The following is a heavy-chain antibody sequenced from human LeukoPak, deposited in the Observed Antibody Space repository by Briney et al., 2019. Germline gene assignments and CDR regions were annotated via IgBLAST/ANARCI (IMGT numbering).Heavy chain of an antibody. CDR3: ARDQDLGNRARALGY. Sequence: GGSLRLSCAASGFTFSTYGMHWVRQAPGMGLEWVTVISYDGSNKYYADSVKGRFTISRDNSKNTLYLQMNSLRAEDTAVYYCARDQDLGNRARALGYWGQGTLVTVSS. CDR1: GFTFSTYG. CDR2: ISYDGSNK. J-gene: IGHJ4*02. D-gene: IGHD3-16*01. V-gene: IGHV3-30*03.